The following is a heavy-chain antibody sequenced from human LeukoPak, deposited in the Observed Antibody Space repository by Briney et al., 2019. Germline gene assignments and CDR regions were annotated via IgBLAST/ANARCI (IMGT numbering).Heavy chain of an antibody. J-gene: IGHJ6*03. Sequence: GGSLRLSCAASGFTLSSYWMTWVRQAPGKGLEWVANIKQDGSEKYYVDSVKGRFTISRDNARNSLYLQMNSLRAEDTAVYYCATVRSNYYYYYMDVWGKGTTVTVSS. V-gene: IGHV3-7*01. CDR2: IKQDGSEK. CDR1: GFTLSSYW. D-gene: IGHD1-14*01. CDR3: ATVRSNYYYYYMDV.